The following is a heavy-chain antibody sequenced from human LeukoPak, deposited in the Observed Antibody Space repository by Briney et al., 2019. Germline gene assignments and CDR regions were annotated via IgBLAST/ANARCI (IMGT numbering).Heavy chain of an antibody. D-gene: IGHD2-21*02. V-gene: IGHV3-21*01. CDR2: ITSNSNYI. CDR3: AARLPLYGMDV. CDR1: GFSFSAYI. Sequence: GGSLRLSCAASGFSFSAYIMNWVRQAPGKGLEWVSSITSNSNYIYYADSVRGRFTISRDNAKNSLFLQMNSLRAEDTAVYYCAARLPLYGMDVWGQGTTVTVSS. J-gene: IGHJ6*02.